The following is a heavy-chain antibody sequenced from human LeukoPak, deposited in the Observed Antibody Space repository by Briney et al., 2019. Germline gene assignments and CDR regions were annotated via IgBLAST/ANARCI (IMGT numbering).Heavy chain of an antibody. CDR2: ISTTGDHI. V-gene: IGHV3-23*01. CDR1: GFTFSSYA. Sequence: GGSLRLSCEASGFTFSSYAMTWVRQAPGRGLEWVSSISTTGDHIYYADSVKGRFTISRDNSKDTLYLQMNSLKVEDTALFYCARGASTTWTDCWGQGTLVIVSS. J-gene: IGHJ4*02. D-gene: IGHD1-1*01. CDR3: ARGASTTWTDC.